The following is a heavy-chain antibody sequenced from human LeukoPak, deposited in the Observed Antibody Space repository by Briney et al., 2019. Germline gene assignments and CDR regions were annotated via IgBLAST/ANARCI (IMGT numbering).Heavy chain of an antibody. V-gene: IGHV3-21*04. CDR2: ISSSSSYI. CDR3: AKGLSSIYDYFDY. CDR1: GFTFSNYS. J-gene: IGHJ4*02. Sequence: PGGSLRLSCAASGFTFSNYSMNWVRQAPGKGLEWVSSISSSSSYIYYADSVKGRFTISRDNAKNSLYLQMNSLRAEDTAVYYCAKGLSSIYDYFDYWGQGTLVTVSS. D-gene: IGHD3-3*02.